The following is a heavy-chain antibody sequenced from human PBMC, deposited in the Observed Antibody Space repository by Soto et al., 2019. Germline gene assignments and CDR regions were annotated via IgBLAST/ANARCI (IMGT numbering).Heavy chain of an antibody. Sequence: QVQLQESGPGLVKPSQTLSLTCTVSGGSISSGDYYWSWIRQPPGKGLEWIGYIYYSGSTYYNPSFKSRVTISVDTSKNQFSLKLSSVTAADTAVYYCARHGYCSSTSCYAGGGWFDPWGQGTLVTVSS. CDR2: IYYSGST. CDR1: GGSISSGDYY. CDR3: ARHGYCSSTSCYAGGGWFDP. D-gene: IGHD2-2*03. J-gene: IGHJ5*02. V-gene: IGHV4-30-4*01.